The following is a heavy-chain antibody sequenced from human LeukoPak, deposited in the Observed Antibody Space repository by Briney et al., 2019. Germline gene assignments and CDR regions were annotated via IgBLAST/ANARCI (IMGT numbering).Heavy chain of an antibody. J-gene: IGHJ5*02. D-gene: IGHD3-16*02. Sequence: PSETLSLTCTVSGGSISSGSYYWGWIRQPPGKGLEWIGSIYYSGSTYYNPSLKSRVTISVDTSKNQFSLKLSSVTAADTAVYYCARTITFGGVIVRDNWFDPWGQGTLVTVSS. V-gene: IGHV4-39*01. CDR1: GGSISSGSYY. CDR2: IYYSGST. CDR3: ARTITFGGVIVRDNWFDP.